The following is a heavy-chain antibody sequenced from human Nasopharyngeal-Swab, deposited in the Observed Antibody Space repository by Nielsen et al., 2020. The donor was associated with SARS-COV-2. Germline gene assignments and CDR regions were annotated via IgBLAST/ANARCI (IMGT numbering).Heavy chain of an antibody. J-gene: IGHJ1*01. Sequence: GGSLRLSCAVSGLTVSSTYMSWVRQAPGKGLEWVSVTEIGGTTHYADSVKGRFSISRDSSTNTLYLQMNNVRAEDTAVYYCARDLGGGYCTTTNCPGSWGQGTLVTVSS. D-gene: IGHD2-2*01. V-gene: IGHV3-53*01. CDR3: ARDLGGGYCTTTNCPGS. CDR2: TEIGGTT. CDR1: GLTVSSTY.